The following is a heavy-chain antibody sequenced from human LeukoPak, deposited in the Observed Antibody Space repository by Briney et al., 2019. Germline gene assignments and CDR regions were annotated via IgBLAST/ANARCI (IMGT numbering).Heavy chain of an antibody. V-gene: IGHV4-39*01. Sequence: PWETLSLTCTVSGGSISSSSYYWGWIRQPPGKGLEWIGRHDYSEDTYYNPSLNGRRATISVDTSKNQCSLRLSSVTAADTAVYYCARHQWHYYYYMGVWGKGSTVTASS. CDR2: HDYSEDT. CDR3: ARHQWHYYYYMGV. J-gene: IGHJ6*03. D-gene: IGHD6-19*01. CDR1: GGSISSSSYY.